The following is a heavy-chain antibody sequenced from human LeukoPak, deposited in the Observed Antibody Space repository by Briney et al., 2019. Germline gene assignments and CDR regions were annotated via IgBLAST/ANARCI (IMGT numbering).Heavy chain of an antibody. CDR3: ARALLDFSGAFDI. V-gene: IGHV3-53*01. CDR2: IYSGGST. CDR1: GFTVSSNY. D-gene: IGHD4-11*01. Sequence: GGSLRLSCAASGFTVSSNYMSWVRQAPGKGLEWVSVIYSGGSTYYADSVKGRFTISRDNSKNTLYLQMNSLRAEDTAVYYCARALLDFSGAFDIWGQGTMVTVSS. J-gene: IGHJ3*02.